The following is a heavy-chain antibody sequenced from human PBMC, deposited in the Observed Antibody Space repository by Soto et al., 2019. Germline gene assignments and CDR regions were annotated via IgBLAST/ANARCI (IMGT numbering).Heavy chain of an antibody. J-gene: IGHJ3*02. Sequence: QVQLQESGPGLVKPSETLSLTCTVSGVSISTYYWTWIRQPPGKGLEWIGQVFYSGNTNYNPSLTSRVTISVDASRNQFSLRLSSVTAADTAMYYCAIRDYNDAFDIWGQGTLVTVSS. V-gene: IGHV4-59*01. CDR3: AIRDYNDAFDI. CDR1: GVSISTYY. CDR2: VFYSGNT. D-gene: IGHD4-4*01.